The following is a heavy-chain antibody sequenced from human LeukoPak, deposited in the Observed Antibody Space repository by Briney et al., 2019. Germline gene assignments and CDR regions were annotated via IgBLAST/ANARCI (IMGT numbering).Heavy chain of an antibody. CDR3: ARGRNLQWLVREVFDY. Sequence: SETLSLTCAVYGGSFSGYYWSWIRQPPGKGLEWIGEINHSGSTNYNPSLKSRVTISVDTSKNQLSLKLSSVTAADTAVYYCARGRNLQWLVREVFDYWGQGTLDTVSS. CDR1: GGSFSGYY. CDR2: INHSGST. D-gene: IGHD6-19*01. J-gene: IGHJ4*02. V-gene: IGHV4-34*01.